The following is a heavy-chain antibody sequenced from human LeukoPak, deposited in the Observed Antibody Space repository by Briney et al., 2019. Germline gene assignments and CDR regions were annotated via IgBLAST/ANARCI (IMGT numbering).Heavy chain of an antibody. CDR1: GYTFTDYY. CDR2: VDPEEGET. Sequence: ASVKISCKVSGYTFTDYYMHWVQQAPGKGLEWMGLVDPEEGETIYAEKFQGRVTITADTSTDTAYMELSSLRSEDTAVYYCATGPYKFYFDYWGQGTLVTVSS. CDR3: ATGPYKFYFDY. D-gene: IGHD3-10*01. V-gene: IGHV1-69-2*01. J-gene: IGHJ4*02.